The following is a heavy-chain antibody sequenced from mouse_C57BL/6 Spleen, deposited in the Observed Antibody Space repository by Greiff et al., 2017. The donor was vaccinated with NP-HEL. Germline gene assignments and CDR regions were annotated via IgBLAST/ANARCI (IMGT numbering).Heavy chain of an antibody. Sequence: QVQLKQSGPELVKPGASVKISCKASGYAFSSSWMNWVKQRPGKGLEWIGRIYPGDGDTNYHGKFQGKATLTADKSSSTAYMQLSSLTSEDSAVYFCARDYCGSSYYFDYWGQGTTLTVSS. CDR2: IYPGDGDT. D-gene: IGHD1-1*01. J-gene: IGHJ2*01. CDR3: ARDYCGSSYYFDY. CDR1: GYAFSSSW. V-gene: IGHV1-82*01.